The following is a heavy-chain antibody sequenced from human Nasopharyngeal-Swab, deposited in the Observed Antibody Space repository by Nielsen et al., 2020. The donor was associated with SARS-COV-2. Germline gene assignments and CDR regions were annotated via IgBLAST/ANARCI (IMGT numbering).Heavy chain of an antibody. D-gene: IGHD1-20*01. V-gene: IGHV3-23*01. CDR2: ISRSGAGT. Sequence: GESLKISCAASGFTFSSYPMTWVRQAPGKGLEWVSAISRSGAGTWYADSVKGRFTISRDNSKNTLYLQMNSLRAEDTAVYYCASLTGTTFLDAFDIWGQGTMVTVSS. CDR3: ASLTGTTFLDAFDI. CDR1: GFTFSSYP. J-gene: IGHJ3*02.